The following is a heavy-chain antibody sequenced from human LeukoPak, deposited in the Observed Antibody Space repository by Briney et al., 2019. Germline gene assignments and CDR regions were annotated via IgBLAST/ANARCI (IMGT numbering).Heavy chain of an antibody. Sequence: GGSLRLSCAVSGFTFRSYSMTWVRQAPGKGLEWVSSISSSSSYIYYADSVKGRFTISRDNAKNSLYLQMNSLRAEDTAVYYCALGELLRPFDYWGQGTLVTVSS. J-gene: IGHJ4*02. CDR1: GFTFRSYS. D-gene: IGHD1-26*01. CDR3: ALGELLRPFDY. V-gene: IGHV3-21*01. CDR2: ISSSSSYI.